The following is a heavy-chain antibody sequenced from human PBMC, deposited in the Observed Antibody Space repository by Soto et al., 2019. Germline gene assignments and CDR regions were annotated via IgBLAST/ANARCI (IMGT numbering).Heavy chain of an antibody. D-gene: IGHD5-12*01. V-gene: IGHV3-30-3*01. CDR3: AIDGATMVFLYYFDS. J-gene: IGHJ4*01. CDR1: GLPFSDCY. Sequence: GGSLTLSCAASGLPFSDCYMHWVRQAPGKGLEWVAVISYDGSDKYYADSVKGRFTISRDNSKNTLYLQMNSLRPEDSSVYYCAIDGATMVFLYYFDSWGHGTLVTVSS. CDR2: ISYDGSDK.